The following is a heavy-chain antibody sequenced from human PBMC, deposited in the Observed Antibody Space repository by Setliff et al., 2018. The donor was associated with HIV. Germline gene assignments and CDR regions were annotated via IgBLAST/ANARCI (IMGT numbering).Heavy chain of an antibody. Sequence: GGSLRLSCAASGFTFSTYWMHWVRQSPGKGLVWVSRINSDGSVTNYADSVKGRFTISRDNSKNTLYLQMNSLRAEDTAVFYCARDSGYCSGDSCYTGLDYWGQGTLVTVSS. V-gene: IGHV3-74*01. J-gene: IGHJ4*02. CDR2: INSDGSVT. CDR1: GFTFSTYW. CDR3: ARDSGYCSGDSCYTGLDY. D-gene: IGHD2-15*01.